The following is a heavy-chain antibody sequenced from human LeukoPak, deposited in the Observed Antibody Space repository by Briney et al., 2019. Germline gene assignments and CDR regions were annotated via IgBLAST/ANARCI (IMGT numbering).Heavy chain of an antibody. J-gene: IGHJ6*02. CDR2: LSGGGGST. V-gene: IGHV3-23*01. D-gene: IGHD2-15*01. Sequence: GGSLRPSCATSGFTFSNYPMSWVRQAPGKGLEWVATLSGGGGSTYYADSVKGRFTITRDNAKNTLILQMNSVRAEDTAVYYCAREDEDSLGINYYYGMDVWGQGTTVTVSS. CDR1: GFTFSNYP. CDR3: AREDEDSLGINYYYGMDV.